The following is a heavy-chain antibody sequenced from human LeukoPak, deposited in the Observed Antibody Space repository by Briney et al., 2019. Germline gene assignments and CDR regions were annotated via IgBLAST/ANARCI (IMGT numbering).Heavy chain of an antibody. V-gene: IGHV3-7*01. CDR1: GFSLRNYW. CDR3: ARDGGLHTNFDY. J-gene: IGHJ4*02. D-gene: IGHD2-15*01. Sequence: GGSLRLSCAASGFSLRNYWMGWVRQAPGKGLEWVANTKRDGSAEYYADSVRGRFTASRDNANNLLYLQMNRLRAEDTAVYYCARDGGLHTNFDYWGQGTLLTVSS. CDR2: TKRDGSAE.